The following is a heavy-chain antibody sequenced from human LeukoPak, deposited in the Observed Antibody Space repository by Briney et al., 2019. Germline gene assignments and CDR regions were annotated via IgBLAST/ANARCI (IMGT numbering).Heavy chain of an antibody. CDR1: GFTFSGYG. V-gene: IGHV3-48*02. J-gene: IGHJ4*02. Sequence: PGGSLRLPCAASGFTFSGYGMNWVRQAPGKGLEWVSYISTTSSTIYYADSVKGRFTMSRDNAKSSLYLQMDSLRDEDTAVYYCARGKEKWLDHFDYWGQGSLVTVSS. CDR2: ISTTSSTI. CDR3: ARGKEKWLDHFDY. D-gene: IGHD6-19*01.